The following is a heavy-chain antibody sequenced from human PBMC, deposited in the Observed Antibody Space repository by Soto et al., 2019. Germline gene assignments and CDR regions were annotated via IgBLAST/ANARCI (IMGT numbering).Heavy chain of an antibody. D-gene: IGHD1-26*01. CDR3: ARRGSGSYYNC. J-gene: IGHJ4*02. CDR2: ISGSGDST. Sequence: EVQLLESGGGLVQPGGSLRLSCAASGFTFSSYAMRWVRQAQGKGLEWVSAISGSGDSTYHAASVKGRFTISRDNSKHTLYLQMNSLIAEDTAIYYCARRGSGSYYNCWGQGTLVTVSS. V-gene: IGHV3-23*01. CDR1: GFTFSSYA.